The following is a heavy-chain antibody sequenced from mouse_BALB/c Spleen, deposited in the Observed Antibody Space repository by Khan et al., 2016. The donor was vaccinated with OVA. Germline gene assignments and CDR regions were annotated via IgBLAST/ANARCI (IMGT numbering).Heavy chain of an antibody. CDR3: ARKNYYGYAMDY. CDR2: ISYSGYT. CDR1: GYSITSDYA. V-gene: IGHV3-2*02. D-gene: IGHD1-1*01. J-gene: IGHJ4*01. Sequence: VQLKQSGPGLVKPSQSLSLTCTVTGYSITSDYAWDWIRQFPGNKLEWMGYISYSGYTSYNPSLKSRISISRDTSKHQFILQLTSVTTEDTATYYCARKNYYGYAMDYWGQGTSVTVSS.